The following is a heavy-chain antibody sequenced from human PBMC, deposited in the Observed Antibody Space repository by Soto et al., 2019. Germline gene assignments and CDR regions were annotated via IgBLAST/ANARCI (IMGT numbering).Heavy chain of an antibody. CDR3: GTIVVVPAARGNGFYFDY. D-gene: IGHD2-2*01. J-gene: IGHJ4*02. CDR1: GGSISSSSYY. CDR2: IYYSGST. V-gene: IGHV4-39*01. Sequence: PSETLSLTCTVCGGSISSSSYYWGWIRQPPGKGLEWIGSIYYSGSTYYNPSLKSRVTISVDMSKNQFSLKLSSVTAADTAVYYCGTIVVVPAARGNGFYFDYWGQGTLVTVSS.